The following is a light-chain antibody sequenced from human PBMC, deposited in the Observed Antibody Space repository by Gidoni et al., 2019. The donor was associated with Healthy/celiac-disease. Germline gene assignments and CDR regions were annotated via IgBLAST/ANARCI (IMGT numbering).Light chain of an antibody. V-gene: IGKV3-15*01. J-gene: IGKJ2*04. CDR3: QQYNNWPCS. CDR1: QSVSSN. Sequence: EIVMTQSPATLSVSPGERATLPCRASQSVSSNLAWYQQKPGQAPRLLIYGASTMANGIPARFSGSGSGTEFTLTISSLQSEDFAVYYCQQYNNWPCSFXXXTKLEIK. CDR2: GAS.